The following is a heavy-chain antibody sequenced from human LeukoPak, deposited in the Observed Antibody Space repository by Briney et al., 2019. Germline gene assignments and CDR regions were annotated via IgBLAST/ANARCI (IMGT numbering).Heavy chain of an antibody. CDR2: INHSGST. Sequence: SETPSLTCAVYGGSFSGYYWSWIRQPPGKGLEWIGEINHSGSTNYNPSLKSRVTISVDTSKNQFSLKLSSVTAADTAVYYCARGSGTYYYDSSGYWFDYWGQGTLVTVSS. V-gene: IGHV4-34*01. J-gene: IGHJ4*02. D-gene: IGHD3-22*01. CDR3: ARGSGTYYYDSSGYWFDY. CDR1: GGSFSGYY.